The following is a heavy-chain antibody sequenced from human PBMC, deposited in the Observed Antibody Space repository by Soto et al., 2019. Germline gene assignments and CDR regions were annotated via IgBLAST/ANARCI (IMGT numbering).Heavy chain of an antibody. CDR1: GFTFNNYA. Sequence: GGSLRLSCAASGFTFNNYAMSWVRQTPGKGLEWVSNISGSGAGKYYADSVKGRFTIARDNSKNTLYLQMNSLRADDTAVYYCARCSGGECYSDYWGQGALVTVSS. CDR3: ARCSGGECYSDY. J-gene: IGHJ4*02. D-gene: IGHD2-21*01. V-gene: IGHV3-23*01. CDR2: ISGSGAGK.